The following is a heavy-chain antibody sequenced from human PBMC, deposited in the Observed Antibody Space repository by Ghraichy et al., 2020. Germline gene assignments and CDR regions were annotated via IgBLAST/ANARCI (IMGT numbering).Heavy chain of an antibody. D-gene: IGHD6-19*01. CDR1: GGSFSGYY. CDR2: INHSGST. V-gene: IGHV4-34*01. CDR3: ARGWLPHLPNYFDY. Sequence: SETLSLTCAVYGGSFSGYYWSWIRQPPGKGLEWIGEINHSGSTNYNPSLKSRVTISVDTSKNQFSLKLSSVTAADTAVYYCARGWLPHLPNYFDYWGQGTLVTVSS. J-gene: IGHJ4*02.